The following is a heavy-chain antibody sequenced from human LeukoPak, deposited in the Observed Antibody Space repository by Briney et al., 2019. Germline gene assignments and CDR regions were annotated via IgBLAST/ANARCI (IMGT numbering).Heavy chain of an antibody. V-gene: IGHV3-23*01. Sequence: PGGSLRLSCAASGFTFSSYGMSWVRRAPGKGPEWVSGISGSGGNTYYADSVKGRFTISRDNSQSTLYLQMNSLRAEDTALYYCAKNAGSRGRFLEWLKVDYYYYYMDVWGKGTTVTVSS. CDR2: ISGSGGNT. D-gene: IGHD3-3*01. J-gene: IGHJ6*03. CDR3: AKNAGSRGRFLEWLKVDYYYYYMDV. CDR1: GFTFSSYG.